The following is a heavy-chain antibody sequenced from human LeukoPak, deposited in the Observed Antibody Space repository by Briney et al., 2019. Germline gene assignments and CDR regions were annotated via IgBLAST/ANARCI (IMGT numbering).Heavy chain of an antibody. Sequence: PGGSLRLSCAASGFTFSNYAMNWVRQAPGKGLEWVSAISGSGGSTYYADSVKGRFTISRDNSKNTLYLQMNSLRAEDTAVYYCAKKDGYYDFWSGYFGAFDIWGQGTMVTVSS. D-gene: IGHD3-3*01. V-gene: IGHV3-23*01. CDR1: GFTFSNYA. CDR3: AKKDGYYDFWSGYFGAFDI. J-gene: IGHJ3*02. CDR2: ISGSGGST.